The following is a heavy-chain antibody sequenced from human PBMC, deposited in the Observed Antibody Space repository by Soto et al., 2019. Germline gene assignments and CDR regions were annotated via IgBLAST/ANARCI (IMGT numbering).Heavy chain of an antibody. Sequence: TGGSLRLSCGASGFTFYEYGMHWGRQAPGKGLEWVSGISWNSGTIGYADSVKGRFTISRDNAKNSLYLQMSSLRAEDTALYYCAKSTGGTANGMDVWGQGTTVTVSS. CDR1: GFTFYEYG. J-gene: IGHJ6*02. V-gene: IGHV3-9*01. CDR3: AKSTGGTANGMDV. CDR2: ISWNSGTI. D-gene: IGHD2-8*02.